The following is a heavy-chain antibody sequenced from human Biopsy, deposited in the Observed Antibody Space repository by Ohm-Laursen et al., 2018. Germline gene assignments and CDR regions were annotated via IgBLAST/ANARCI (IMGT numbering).Heavy chain of an antibody. V-gene: IGHV3-23*01. Sequence: SLRLSCAASGFTFSGYAMSWVRQGPEKGLEWVSVVTGSGRSTYYTDSVKGRFSISRDNSKNTLYLQMNSLRVEDTAVYYCAKGRSGGTGHGNWFDPWGHGTLVIVSS. CDR3: AKGRSGGTGHGNWFDP. CDR2: VTGSGRST. J-gene: IGHJ5*02. CDR1: GFTFSGYA. D-gene: IGHD3-10*01.